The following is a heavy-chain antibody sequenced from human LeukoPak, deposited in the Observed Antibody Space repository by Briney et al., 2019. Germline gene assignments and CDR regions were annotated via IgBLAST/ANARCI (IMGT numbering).Heavy chain of an antibody. J-gene: IGHJ6*03. Sequence: SETLSLTCTVSGDSINSYSWSWIRQPAGKGLEWIGRIYTSGSTNYNPSLKSRVTMSLDTSKNQFSLKVTAVTAADTAVYYCARGRKGRYDSSSYYYNYYMDVWGKGTTVTVSS. V-gene: IGHV4-4*07. CDR3: ARGRKGRYDSSSYYYNYYMDV. D-gene: IGHD3-22*01. CDR2: IYTSGST. CDR1: GDSINSYS.